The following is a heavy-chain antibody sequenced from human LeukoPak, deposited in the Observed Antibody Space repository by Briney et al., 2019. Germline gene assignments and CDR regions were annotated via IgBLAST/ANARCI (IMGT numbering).Heavy chain of an antibody. CDR1: GGSIISDTYY. CDR2: MIYSGRT. V-gene: IGHV4-39*02. J-gene: IGHJ3*02. CDR3: ARLCDDTSTFYPGDEAFDI. Sequence: SETLSLTCTVSGGSIISDTYYWGWIRQTPGKGLEYVGTMIYSGRTYYNPSLKSRVTISVDTSKNHFSLKLRSVTAADTAAYFCARLCDDTSTFYPGDEAFDIWGQGTMVTVSS. D-gene: IGHD2-2*01.